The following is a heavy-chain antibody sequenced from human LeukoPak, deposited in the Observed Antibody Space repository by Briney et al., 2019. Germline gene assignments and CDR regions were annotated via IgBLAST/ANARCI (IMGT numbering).Heavy chain of an antibody. Sequence: GGSLRLSCAASGFTFRDYILDGVRQAPGKGLEWVGRIRRGANSYTTEYAASVKGRFTISRDDSKNSLYLHMNSLKTEDTAVYHCSRDGGEGGNSAFDIWGQGTMVTVSS. CDR2: IRRGANSYTT. D-gene: IGHD3-16*01. CDR1: GFTFRDYI. V-gene: IGHV3-72*01. CDR3: SRDGGEGGNSAFDI. J-gene: IGHJ3*02.